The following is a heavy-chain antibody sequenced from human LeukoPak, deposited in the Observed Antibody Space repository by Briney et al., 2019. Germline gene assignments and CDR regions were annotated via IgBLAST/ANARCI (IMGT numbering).Heavy chain of an antibody. D-gene: IGHD2-2*01. V-gene: IGHV1-8*01. CDR2: MNPNNGNT. Sequence: GASLKVSCKASGYTFTSYDINWVRQATGQGLEWMGWMNPNNGNTGYAQKFQGRVTMTRNISISTAYMELRSLRSEDTAVYYCARGGPYQLLNYMDVWGKGTTVTVSS. CDR3: ARGGPYQLLNYMDV. J-gene: IGHJ6*03. CDR1: GYTFTSYD.